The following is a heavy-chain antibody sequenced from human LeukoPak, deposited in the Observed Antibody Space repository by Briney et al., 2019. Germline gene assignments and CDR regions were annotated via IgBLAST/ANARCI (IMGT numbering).Heavy chain of an antibody. Sequence: PGGSLRLSCAASGFTFSSYWMSWVRQAPGKGLEWVANIKKDGSEKYYVDSVKGRFTISRDDAKNSLYLQMNSLRAEDTAAYYCARVDWNRLGMNYLGQGTLVTVSS. CDR3: ARVDWNRLGMNY. J-gene: IGHJ4*02. V-gene: IGHV3-7*01. D-gene: IGHD1/OR15-1a*01. CDR1: GFTFSSYW. CDR2: IKKDGSEK.